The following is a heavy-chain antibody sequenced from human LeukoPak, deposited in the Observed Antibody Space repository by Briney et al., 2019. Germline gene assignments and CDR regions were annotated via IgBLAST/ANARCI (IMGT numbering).Heavy chain of an antibody. Sequence: SETLSLTCSVSGASINSYYWNWIRQPPGKGLEWIGNTYHSGSTNYNPSLKSRVTISLDTSKNQFSLKMSSVTAADTAVYYYAKDWELGSWGQGTLVTISS. CDR1: GASINSYY. J-gene: IGHJ5*02. D-gene: IGHD1-26*01. CDR3: AKDWELGS. V-gene: IGHV4-59*01. CDR2: TYHSGST.